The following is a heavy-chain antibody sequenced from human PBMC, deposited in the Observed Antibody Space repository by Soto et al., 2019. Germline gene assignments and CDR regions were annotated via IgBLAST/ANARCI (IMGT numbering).Heavy chain of an antibody. CDR2: IYYSGAT. V-gene: IGHV4-39*01. D-gene: IGHD3-10*01. CDR3: ASHNMETGTGYYSVDD. J-gene: IGHJ6*02. Sequence: SETLPLTCTVSGGSISSSSYYWGWIRQPPVKGLEWIGKIYYSGATYYNPSLKSRITISIDTSNNQFSLKLSSVTAADAAVYYCASHNMETGTGYYSVDDWNQGTTVTVSS. CDR1: GGSISSSSYY.